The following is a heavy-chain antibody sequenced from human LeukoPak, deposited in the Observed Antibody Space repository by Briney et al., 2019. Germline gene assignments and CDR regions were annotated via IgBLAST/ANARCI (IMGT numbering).Heavy chain of an antibody. Sequence: PGGSLRLSCAASGFTFSSYGMHWVRQAPGKGLEWVAFIRYDGSNKYYADSVKGRFTISRDNSKNTLYLQVKSLRVEDTAVYYCAKALVGTRALDYWGQGTLVTVSS. D-gene: IGHD1-26*01. CDR1: GFTFSSYG. CDR2: IRYDGSNK. V-gene: IGHV3-30*02. CDR3: AKALVGTRALDY. J-gene: IGHJ4*02.